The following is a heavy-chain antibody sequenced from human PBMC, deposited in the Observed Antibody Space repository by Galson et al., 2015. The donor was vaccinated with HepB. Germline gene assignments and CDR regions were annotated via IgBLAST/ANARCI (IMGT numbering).Heavy chain of an antibody. D-gene: IGHD3-10*01. J-gene: IGHJ4*02. Sequence: SLRLSCAASGFTFSSYAMSWVRQAPGKGLEWVSAISGSGGSTYYADSVKGRFTISRDNSKNTLYLQMNSLRAEDTAVYYCAKDQGYSGSYSQYYFDYWGQGTLVTVSS. V-gene: IGHV3-23*01. CDR1: GFTFSSYA. CDR3: AKDQGYSGSYSQYYFDY. CDR2: ISGSGGST.